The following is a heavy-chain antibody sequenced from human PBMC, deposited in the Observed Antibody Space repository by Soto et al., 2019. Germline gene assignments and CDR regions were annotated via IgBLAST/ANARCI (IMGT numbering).Heavy chain of an antibody. CDR1: GGSISSGSYY. CDR2: IYYSGST. J-gene: IGHJ5*02. Sequence: PSETLSLTCTVSGGSISSGSYYWGWIRQPPGKGLEWIGTIYYSGSTYYHPSLRSRVTLSVDTSKNQFSLKLTSVTAADTAVHYCARLEGYCSGGTCYRTWGWFDPWGQGTPVTVSS. V-gene: IGHV4-39*01. D-gene: IGHD2-15*01. CDR3: ARLEGYCSGGTCYRTWGWFDP.